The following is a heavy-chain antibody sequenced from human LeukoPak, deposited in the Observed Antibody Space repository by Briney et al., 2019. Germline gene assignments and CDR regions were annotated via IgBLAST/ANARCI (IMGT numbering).Heavy chain of an antibody. Sequence: GGSLRLSCAASGFTFSSYTMNWVRQASGKGLEWVSFISTTSSTIYYADSVKGRFTISRDNAKNSLYLQMNSLRVEDTAVYYCARVAYYYYYYMDVWGKGTTVTVSS. CDR1: GFTFSSYT. V-gene: IGHV3-48*04. CDR3: ARVAYYYYYYMDV. CDR2: ISTTSSTI. J-gene: IGHJ6*03.